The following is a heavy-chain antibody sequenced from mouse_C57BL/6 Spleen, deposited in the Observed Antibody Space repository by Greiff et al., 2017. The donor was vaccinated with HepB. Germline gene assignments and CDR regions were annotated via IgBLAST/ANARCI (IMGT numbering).Heavy chain of an antibody. J-gene: IGHJ4*01. CDR2: ISYDGSN. CDR3: AREEDAMDY. Sequence: EVKLMESGPGLVKPSQSLSLTCSVTGYSITSGYYWNWIRQFPGNKLEWMGYISYDGSNNYNPSLKNRISITRDTSKNQFFLKLNSVTTEDTATYYCAREEDAMDYWGQGTSVTVSS. V-gene: IGHV3-6*01. CDR1: GYSITSGYY.